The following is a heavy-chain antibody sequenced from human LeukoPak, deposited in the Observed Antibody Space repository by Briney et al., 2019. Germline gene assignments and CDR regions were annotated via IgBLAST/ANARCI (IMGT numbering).Heavy chain of an antibody. D-gene: IGHD3-22*01. CDR1: GFTFSNYT. J-gene: IGHJ4*02. CDR2: ISSTTSYI. Sequence: GGSLRLSCAASGFTFSNYTMNWVRKAPGKGLEWISSISSTTSYIYYADSVKGRFTISRDNAKNSLYLQMNSLRAEDTAVYYCARETFYYDNTGHYYSAFEDYWGQGTLVTVSS. CDR3: ARETFYYDNTGHYYSAFEDY. V-gene: IGHV3-21*01.